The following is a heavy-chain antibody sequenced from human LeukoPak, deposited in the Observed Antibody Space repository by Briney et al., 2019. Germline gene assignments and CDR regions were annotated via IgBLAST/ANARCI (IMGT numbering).Heavy chain of an antibody. D-gene: IGHD6-13*01. Sequence: GESLKISCKGSGYSFTSYWIGWVRQMPGKGLEWMGIIYPGDSGTRYSPSFQGQVTISADKSISTAYLQWSSLRASDTAMYYCARQGGYSNRDFVYWGQGTLVTVSS. CDR3: ARQGGYSNRDFVY. CDR1: GYSFTSYW. CDR2: IYPGDSGT. J-gene: IGHJ4*02. V-gene: IGHV5-51*01.